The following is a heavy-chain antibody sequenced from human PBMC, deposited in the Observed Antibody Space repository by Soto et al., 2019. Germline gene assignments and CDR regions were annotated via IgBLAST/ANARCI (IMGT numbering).Heavy chain of an antibody. J-gene: IGHJ6*02. CDR1: GFTFSSYG. Sequence: GGSLRLSCAASGFTFSSYGMHWVRQAPGKGLEWVAVIWYDGSNKYYADSVKGRFTISRDNSKNTLYLQMNSLRAEDTAVYYCARDRRSGSCYRGPLGCYYYYGMDVWGQGTTVTVSS. CDR3: ARDRRSGSCYRGPLGCYYYYGMDV. CDR2: IWYDGSNK. V-gene: IGHV3-33*01. D-gene: IGHD2-15*01.